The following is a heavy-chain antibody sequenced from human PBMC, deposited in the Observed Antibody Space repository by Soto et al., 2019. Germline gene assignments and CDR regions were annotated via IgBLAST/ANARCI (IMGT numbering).Heavy chain of an antibody. CDR2: ISYSGRT. Sequence: PSETLSLTCTVSGGSISSSSYYWGWIRQPPGKGLAWIGSISYSGRTYYNPSLKSRVPISVDTPTNQFALKLSSVTAADTAVYYCARHRIPRVRGVIKRWFDYWGEGPQVTVSS. V-gene: IGHV4-39*01. J-gene: IGHJ4*02. D-gene: IGHD3-10*01. CDR1: GGSISSSSYY. CDR3: ARHRIPRVRGVIKRWFDY.